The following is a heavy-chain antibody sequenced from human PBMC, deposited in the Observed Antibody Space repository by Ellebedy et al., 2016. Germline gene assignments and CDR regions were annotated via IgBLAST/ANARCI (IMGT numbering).Heavy chain of an antibody. D-gene: IGHD2-2*01. Sequence: GGSLRLSXKGSGYSFTSYWIGWVRQMPGKGLEWMGIIYPGDSDTRYSPSFQGQVTISADKSISTAYLQWGSLKASDTAMYYCARVLVVVPAVEYYYYMDVWGKGTTVTVSS. V-gene: IGHV5-51*01. CDR3: ARVLVVVPAVEYYYYMDV. CDR2: IYPGDSDT. CDR1: GYSFTSYW. J-gene: IGHJ6*03.